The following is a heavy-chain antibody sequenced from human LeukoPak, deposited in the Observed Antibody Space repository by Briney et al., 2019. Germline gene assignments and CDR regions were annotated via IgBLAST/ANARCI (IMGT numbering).Heavy chain of an antibody. V-gene: IGHV4-39*01. CDR1: GGSISSSSYY. J-gene: IGHJ4*02. D-gene: IGHD6-19*01. CDR3: ARDYAGGWHHFDS. CDR2: IYYSGNT. Sequence: SETLSLTCTVSGGSISSSSYYWGWIRQPPGKGLEWIGSIYYSGNTYYNPSLKSRVTISVDTSKNQFSLKLSSVTAADTAVYYCARDYAGGWHHFDSWGQGALVTVSS.